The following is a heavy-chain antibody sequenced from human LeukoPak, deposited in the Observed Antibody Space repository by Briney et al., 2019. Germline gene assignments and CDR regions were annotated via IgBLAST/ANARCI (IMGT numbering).Heavy chain of an antibody. CDR1: GFTFSDYY. V-gene: IGHV3-11*01. D-gene: IGHD5-12*01. CDR3: ASDIVATSGDF. Sequence: GGSLRLSCAASGFTFSDYYMSWIRQAPGKGLEWVAYITSSGDDIYYADSVKGRFTISRDNAKNALFLRMSSLRVEDTATYYCASDIVATSGDFWGQGTPVSVSS. J-gene: IGHJ4*02. CDR2: ITSSGDDI.